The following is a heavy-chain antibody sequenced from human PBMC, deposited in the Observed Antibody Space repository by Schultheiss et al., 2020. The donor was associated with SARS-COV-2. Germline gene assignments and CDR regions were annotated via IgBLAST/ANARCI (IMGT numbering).Heavy chain of an antibody. J-gene: IGHJ4*02. CDR3: ARDRYSSPYYFDY. CDR1: GFTFSSYG. CDR2: IWYDGSNK. Sequence: GSLRLSCAASGFTFSSYGMHWVRQAPGKGLEWVAVIWYDGSNKYYADSVKGRFTISRDNSKNTLYLQMNSLRAEDTAVYYCARDRYSSPYYFDYWGQGTLVTVSS. D-gene: IGHD6-6*01. V-gene: IGHV3-33*01.